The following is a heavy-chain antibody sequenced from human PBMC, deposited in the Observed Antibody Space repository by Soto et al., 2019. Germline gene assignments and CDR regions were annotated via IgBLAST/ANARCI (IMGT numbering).Heavy chain of an antibody. D-gene: IGHD2-8*01. Sequence: PSETLSLTCIVSGVSITDTTYHWGWTRQPPGKGLEWVASIHYTGKTYYNPSLKSRLTISMDTSKNQVFLTLKSVTAADTAMYYCSRLSNGRPGDFWGQGTLVTVS. CDR2: IHYTGKT. J-gene: IGHJ4*02. CDR1: GVSITDTTYH. V-gene: IGHV4-39*01. CDR3: SRLSNGRPGDF.